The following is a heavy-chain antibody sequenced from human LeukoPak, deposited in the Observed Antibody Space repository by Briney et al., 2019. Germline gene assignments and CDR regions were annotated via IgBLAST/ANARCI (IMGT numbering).Heavy chain of an antibody. V-gene: IGHV3-30*02. CDR3: AKERSEQWLVRYFDY. Sequence: GGSLRLSCASSGFSFSTYGMHWVRQAPGKGLEWVAFIRFDGHNTYYADSVKGRFTISRDNSKNTLYLQMNSLRAGDTAAYYCAKERSEQWLVRYFDYWGQGTLVTVSS. D-gene: IGHD6-19*01. CDR1: GFSFSTYG. J-gene: IGHJ4*02. CDR2: IRFDGHNT.